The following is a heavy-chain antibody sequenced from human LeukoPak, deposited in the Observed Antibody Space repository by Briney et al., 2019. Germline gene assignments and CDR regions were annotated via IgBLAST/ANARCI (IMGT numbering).Heavy chain of an antibody. CDR3: AKSHVVRGRYYYMDV. Sequence: GGSLRLSCAASGFTFSSYWMSWVRQAPGKGLEWVANIKQDGSEKYYVDSVKGRFTISRDNAKNSLYLQMNSLRAEDTAVYYCAKSHVVRGRYYYMDVWGKGTTVTVSS. CDR1: GFTFSSYW. D-gene: IGHD3-10*01. V-gene: IGHV3-7*03. J-gene: IGHJ6*03. CDR2: IKQDGSEK.